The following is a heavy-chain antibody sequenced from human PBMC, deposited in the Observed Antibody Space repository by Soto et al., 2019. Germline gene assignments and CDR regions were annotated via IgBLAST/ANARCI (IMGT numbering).Heavy chain of an antibody. CDR2: FYSSGST. CDR1: GASISSYY. Sequence: SETLSLTCTVSGASISSYYWSWIRQPAGKGLESIGRFYSSGSTNYNPSLNSRVTMSVDTSQNQLSLKLSSVTAADTAVYYCARNANGMDVWGQGTTVTVS. V-gene: IGHV4-4*07. CDR3: ARNANGMDV. J-gene: IGHJ6*02.